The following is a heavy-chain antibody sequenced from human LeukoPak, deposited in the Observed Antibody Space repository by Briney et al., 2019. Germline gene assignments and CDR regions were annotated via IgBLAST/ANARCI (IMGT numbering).Heavy chain of an antibody. CDR2: VSGSSRYT. CDR3: AEEGGDIWSCWSNSFDC. D-gene: IGHD3-3*01. CDR1: GFTFPTFT. V-gene: IGHV3-21*01. J-gene: IGHJ4*02. Sequence: GGSLRLSCATAGFTFPTFTIDWIRQAPGKGLEWISSVSGSSRYTYYADSVKGRFTVSRDNAKKSVFLQLNNLTAEDTGVYYRAEEGGDIWSCWSNSFDCWGQGTLVTVSP.